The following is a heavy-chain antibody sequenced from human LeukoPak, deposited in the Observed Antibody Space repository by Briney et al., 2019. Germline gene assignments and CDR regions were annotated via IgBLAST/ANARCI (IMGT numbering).Heavy chain of an antibody. CDR1: GYTFTSYG. CDR3: AVSSRRHYYYMDV. J-gene: IGHJ6*03. Sequence: VASVKVPCKASGYTFTSYGISWVRQAPGQGLEWMGWISAYNGNTNYAQKLQGRVTMTTDTSTSTAYMELRSLRSDDTAVYYCAVSSRRHYYYMDVWGKGTTVTVSS. V-gene: IGHV1-18*01. CDR2: ISAYNGNT. D-gene: IGHD6-13*01.